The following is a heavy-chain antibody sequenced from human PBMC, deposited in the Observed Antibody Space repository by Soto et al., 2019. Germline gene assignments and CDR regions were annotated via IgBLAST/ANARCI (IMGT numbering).Heavy chain of an antibody. CDR1: GASIIINDW. Sequence: SETLTLTCSVCGASIIINDWWIWIRQTPGKGLEWIGEIFHSGRTNYSPSFKSRVTISVDTSKSQFSLEMASVTAADTAVYYCARANLRSGWTFDHWGQGSPVTVSS. CDR3: ARANLRSGWTFDH. V-gene: IGHV4-4*02. CDR2: IFHSGRT. J-gene: IGHJ4*02. D-gene: IGHD6-19*01.